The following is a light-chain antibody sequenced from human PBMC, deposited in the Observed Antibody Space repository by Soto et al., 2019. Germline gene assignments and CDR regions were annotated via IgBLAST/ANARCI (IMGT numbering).Light chain of an antibody. CDR1: KLGDKY. CDR2: QDS. CDR3: QAWDSSTAGV. Sequence: SSELTQPPSVSVSPGQTASITCSGDKLGDKYACWYQQKPGQSPVLVIYQDSKRPSGIPDRFSGSNSGNTATLTISGTQAMDGADYYCQAWDSSTAGVFGGGTKLTVL. V-gene: IGLV3-1*01. J-gene: IGLJ2*01.